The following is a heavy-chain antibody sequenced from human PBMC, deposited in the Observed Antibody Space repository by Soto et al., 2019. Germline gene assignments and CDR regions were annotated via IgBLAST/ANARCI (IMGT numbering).Heavy chain of an antibody. CDR3: ARDLRTHYYDSSAPDY. D-gene: IGHD3-22*01. J-gene: IGHJ4*02. V-gene: IGHV3-64*01. CDR1: GFTFSSYA. CDR2: ISSNGGST. Sequence: GGSLRLSCAASGFTFSSYAMHWVRQAPGKGLEYVSAISSNGGSTYYANSVKGRFTISRDNSKNTLYLQMGSLRAEDMAVYYCARDLRTHYYDSSAPDYWGQGTLVTVSS.